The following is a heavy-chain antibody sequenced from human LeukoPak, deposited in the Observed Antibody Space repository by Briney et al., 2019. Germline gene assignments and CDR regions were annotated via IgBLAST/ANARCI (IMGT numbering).Heavy chain of an antibody. CDR3: AREFSAPDYFDY. CDR1: GFTFSSYS. V-gene: IGHV3-21*01. J-gene: IGHJ4*02. Sequence: GGSLRLSCAASGFTFSSYSMNWVRQAPGKGLEWVSSISSSSSYIYYADSVKGRFTISRDNAKNSLYLQMNSLRAEDTAVYYCAREFSAPDYFDYWGQGTLVTVSS. CDR2: ISSSSSYI.